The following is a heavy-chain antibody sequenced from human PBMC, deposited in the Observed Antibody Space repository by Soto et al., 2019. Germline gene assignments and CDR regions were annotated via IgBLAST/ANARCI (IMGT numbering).Heavy chain of an antibody. D-gene: IGHD6-19*01. V-gene: IGHV3-30-3*01. CDR2: ISYDGSNK. CDR1: GFTFSSYA. CDR3: ARDEGRQWLVYYYDYGMDV. J-gene: IGHJ6*02. Sequence: QVQLVESGGGVVQPGRSLRLSCAASGFTFSSYAMHWVRQAPGKGLEWVAVISYDGSNKYYADSVKGRFTISRDNSKNTLYLQMNSLRAEDTAVYYCARDEGRQWLVYYYDYGMDVWGQGTTVTVAS.